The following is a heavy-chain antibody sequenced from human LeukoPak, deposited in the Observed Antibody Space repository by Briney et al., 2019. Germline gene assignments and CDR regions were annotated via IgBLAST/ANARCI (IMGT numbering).Heavy chain of an antibody. CDR2: IKGDGSST. CDR3: ARDERQWLISFDY. J-gene: IGHJ4*02. CDR1: GFTFSSYW. D-gene: IGHD6-19*01. V-gene: IGHV3-74*01. Sequence: GGSLRLSCAASGFTFSSYWMHWVRQAPGKGLVWVSRIKGDGSSTNNADSVKGRFTISRDNAKNTLYLQMNSLRAEDTAVYYCARDERQWLISFDYWGQGTLVTVSS.